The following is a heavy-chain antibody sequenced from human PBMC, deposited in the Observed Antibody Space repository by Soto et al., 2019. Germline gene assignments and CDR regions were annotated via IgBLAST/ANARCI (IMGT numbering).Heavy chain of an antibody. D-gene: IGHD1-26*01. CDR2: ISGGGGST. J-gene: IGHJ6*02. CDR3: AKVSLGATTITDYYYYGLDV. V-gene: IGHV3-23*01. CDR1: GFTFSSYA. Sequence: GWSLRLSCAASGFTFSSYAMSWVRQAPGKGLEWVSAISGGGGSTYYADSVKGRVTISRDNSKNTLYLQMNSLRAEDTALYYCAKVSLGATTITDYYYYGLDVWGQGTTVTVSS.